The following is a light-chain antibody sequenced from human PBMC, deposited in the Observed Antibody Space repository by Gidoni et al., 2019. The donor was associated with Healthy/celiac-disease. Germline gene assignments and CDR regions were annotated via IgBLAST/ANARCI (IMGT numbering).Light chain of an antibody. CDR3: QQRSNWPAIT. CDR1: QSVSSY. CDR2: DAS. V-gene: IGKV3-11*01. Sequence: EIVLTQSPATLSLSPGERATLSCRASQSVSSYLAWYQQKPGQAPRLLIYDASNRAPGIPARFSGSGSGTDFTLTISSLEPEDFAVYYCQQRSNWPAITVGQGTRLEIK. J-gene: IGKJ5*01.